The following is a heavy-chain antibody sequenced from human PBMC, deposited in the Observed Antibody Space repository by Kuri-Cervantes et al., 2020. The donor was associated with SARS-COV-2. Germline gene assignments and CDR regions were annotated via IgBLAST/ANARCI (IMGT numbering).Heavy chain of an antibody. CDR1: GYSFSNYY. V-gene: IGHV5-51*01. CDR3: AREEGANSFDS. J-gene: IGHJ4*02. CDR2: IYPGDSKT. D-gene: IGHD1-26*01. Sequence: GGSLRLSCKASGYSFSNYYIAWVRQVPGKGLEWMGIIYPGDSKTKYNPSFQGQVTISADKSITTAFLQWTSLKASDTAFYYCAREEGANSFDSWGQGTLVTVSS.